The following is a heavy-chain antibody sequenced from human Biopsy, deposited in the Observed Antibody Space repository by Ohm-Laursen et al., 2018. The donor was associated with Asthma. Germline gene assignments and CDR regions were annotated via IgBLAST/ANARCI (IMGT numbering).Heavy chain of an antibody. J-gene: IGHJ6*02. CDR1: GASITSSAYY. Sequence: SDTLSLTCTVSGASITSSAYYWGWIRQPPGKGLEWIGSMYYGETTYYSPSLKSRVTISVDTSKNQFSLRLTSVTAADTAVYYCARGSSSRLSQWELLVSGGKRAHSYYGTDVWGQGTTVTVSS. CDR2: MYYGETT. CDR3: ARGSSSRLSQWELLVSGGKRAHSYYGTDV. V-gene: IGHV4-39*01. D-gene: IGHD1-26*01.